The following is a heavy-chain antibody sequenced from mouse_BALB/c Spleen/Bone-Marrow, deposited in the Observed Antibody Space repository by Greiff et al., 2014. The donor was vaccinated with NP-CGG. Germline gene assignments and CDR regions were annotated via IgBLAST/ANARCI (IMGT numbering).Heavy chain of an antibody. V-gene: IGHV1S135*01. CDR2: IDPYSGGS. J-gene: IGHJ4*01. Sequence: VQLQQSGPELVKPGASVKVSCKASGYTFTNYNMYWVKQSHGKSLEWIGYIDPYSGGSRYNQNFKGKATLTVDKSSSTAYMHLNSLTSEDSAVYYCARRVYYDYYAMDYWGQGTSVIVSS. CDR3: ARRVYYDYYAMDY. CDR1: GYTFTNYN. D-gene: IGHD1-1*01.